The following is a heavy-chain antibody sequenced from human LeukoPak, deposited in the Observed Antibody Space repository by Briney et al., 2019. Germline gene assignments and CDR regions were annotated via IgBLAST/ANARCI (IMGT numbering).Heavy chain of an antibody. CDR2: ISYDGSNK. D-gene: IGHD3-10*01. CDR3: AKVWGRGYYGSGSYWVDY. V-gene: IGHV3-30*04. Sequence: GRSLRLSCAASGFTFSTYAMHWVRQAPGKGLEWVAAISYDGSNKNYADSVKGRFTISRDNSKNTLYLQMNSLRAEDTAVYYCAKVWGRGYYGSGSYWVDYWGQGTLVTVSS. CDR1: GFTFSTYA. J-gene: IGHJ4*02.